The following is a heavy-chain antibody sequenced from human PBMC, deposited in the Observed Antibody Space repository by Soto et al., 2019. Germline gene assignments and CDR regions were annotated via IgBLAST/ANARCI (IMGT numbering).Heavy chain of an antibody. CDR1: GYTFTSYG. J-gene: IGHJ5*02. D-gene: IGHD2-15*01. Sequence: ASVKVSCKASGYTFTSYGIGWVRQAPGQGLEWMGWISAYNGNTNYAQKLQGRVTMTTDTSTSTAYMELRSLRSDDTAVYYCARAPFCSGGSCYRFNWFDPWGQGTLVTVSS. CDR2: ISAYNGNT. CDR3: ARAPFCSGGSCYRFNWFDP. V-gene: IGHV1-18*01.